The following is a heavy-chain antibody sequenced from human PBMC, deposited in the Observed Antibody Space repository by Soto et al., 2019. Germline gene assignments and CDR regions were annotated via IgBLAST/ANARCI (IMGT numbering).Heavy chain of an antibody. D-gene: IGHD3-22*01. CDR1: GGTFSSYA. Sequence: SVKVSCKASGGTFSSYAISWVRQAPGQGLEWMGGIIPIFGTANYAQKFQGRVTITADESTSTAYMELSSPRSEDTAVYYCARVLYYDSSGYYSHYYGMDVWGQGTTVTVSS. J-gene: IGHJ6*02. CDR2: IIPIFGTA. CDR3: ARVLYYDSSGYYSHYYGMDV. V-gene: IGHV1-69*13.